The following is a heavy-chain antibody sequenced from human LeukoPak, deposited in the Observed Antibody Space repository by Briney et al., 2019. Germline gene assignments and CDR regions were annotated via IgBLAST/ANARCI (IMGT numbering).Heavy chain of an antibody. Sequence: SETLSLTCTVSGGSVSSGSYYWSWIRQPPGKGLEWIGYIYYSGSTNYNPSLKSRVTISVDTSKNQFSLKLSSVTAADTAVYYCARGMERWLQLDYWGQGTLVTVSS. V-gene: IGHV4-61*01. CDR3: ARGMERWLQLDY. CDR1: GGSVSSGSYY. J-gene: IGHJ4*02. CDR2: IYYSGST. D-gene: IGHD5-24*01.